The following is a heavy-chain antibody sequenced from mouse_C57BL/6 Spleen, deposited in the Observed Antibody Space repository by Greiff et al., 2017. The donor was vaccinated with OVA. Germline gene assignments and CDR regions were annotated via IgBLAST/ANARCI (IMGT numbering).Heavy chain of an antibody. CDR2: IDPSDSET. CDR1: GYTFTSYW. CDR3: AREEDYGNSGAMDY. V-gene: IGHV1-52*01. D-gene: IGHD2-1*01. Sequence: QVQLQQPGAELVRPGSSVKLSCKASGYTFTSYWMHWVKQRPIQGLEWIGNIDPSDSETHYNQKFKDKATLTVDKSSSTAYMQLSSLTSEDSAVYYCAREEDYGNSGAMDYWGQGTSVTVSS. J-gene: IGHJ4*01.